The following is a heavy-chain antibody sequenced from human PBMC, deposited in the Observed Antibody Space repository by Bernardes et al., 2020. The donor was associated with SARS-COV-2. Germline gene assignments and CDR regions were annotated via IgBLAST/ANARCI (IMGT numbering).Heavy chain of an antibody. Sequence: SETLSLTCTVSGGSISSYYWSWIRQPPGKGLEWIGYIYYSGSTNYNPSLKSRVTISIDTSKNQFSLKLSSVTAADTAVYYCARGILRYFDWLLYFDYWGQGTLVTVSS. CDR1: GGSISSYY. J-gene: IGHJ4*02. CDR2: IYYSGST. D-gene: IGHD3-9*01. V-gene: IGHV4-59*08. CDR3: ARGILRYFDWLLYFDY.